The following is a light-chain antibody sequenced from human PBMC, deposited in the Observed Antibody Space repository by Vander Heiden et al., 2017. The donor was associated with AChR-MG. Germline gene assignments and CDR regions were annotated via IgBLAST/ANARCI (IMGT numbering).Light chain of an antibody. J-gene: IGLJ1*01. CDR1: NIGSKR. V-gene: IGLV3-21*02. CDR3: QVWDSSSDHYV. Sequence: SYVLTQPPSVSVAPGQPATIVCGGNNIGSKRVHWYQQKPGQAPVLVVYDNEDRPSGIADRLSGFNSGNTATLTISRVEAGDEADYYCQVWDSSSDHYVFATGTKVTVL. CDR2: DNE.